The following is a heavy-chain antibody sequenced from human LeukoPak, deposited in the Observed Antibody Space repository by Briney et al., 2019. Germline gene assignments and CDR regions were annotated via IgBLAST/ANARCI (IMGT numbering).Heavy chain of an antibody. D-gene: IGHD5-24*01. CDR1: GFTFSSYA. V-gene: IGHV3-30-3*01. Sequence: GRSLRLSCAASGFTFSSYAMHWVRQAPGKGLEWVAVISYDGSNKYYADSVKGRFTISRDNSKNTLYLQMNSLRAEDTAVYYCARDDTRYGYNYFHYWGQGTLVTVSS. CDR2: ISYDGSNK. J-gene: IGHJ4*02. CDR3: ARDDTRYGYNYFHY.